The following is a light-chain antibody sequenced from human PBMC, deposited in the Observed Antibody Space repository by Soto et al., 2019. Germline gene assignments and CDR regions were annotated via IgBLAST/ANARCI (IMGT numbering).Light chain of an antibody. CDR1: QSLVYSDGRTY. J-gene: IGKJ5*01. V-gene: IGKV2D-30*01. CDR2: KVS. Sequence: DVVVTQSPLSLSVTLGQPASISCRCSQSLVYSDGRTYLTWFHQRPGQSPRRLIYKVSNLDSGVPDRFSGSWSVTDFTLKISRVEAEDVGLYYCMQGTHVPFIFGQGTRLEIK. CDR3: MQGTHVPFI.